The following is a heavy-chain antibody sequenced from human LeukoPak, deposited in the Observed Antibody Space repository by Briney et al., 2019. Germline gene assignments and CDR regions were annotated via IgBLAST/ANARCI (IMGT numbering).Heavy chain of an antibody. CDR1: GGSLSGHY. J-gene: IGHJ3*01. Sequence: SETLSLTCTVSGGSLSGHYWSWIRQPPGKRLEWIGYVSYTGRTKYNPPLQSRVTISIDTSKSQFPLKLTSVTSADTAVYSCARLLDNDISGDPDTFDVWGQGTTVIVSS. D-gene: IGHD3-22*01. CDR3: ARLLDNDISGDPDTFDV. V-gene: IGHV4-59*11. CDR2: VSYTGRT.